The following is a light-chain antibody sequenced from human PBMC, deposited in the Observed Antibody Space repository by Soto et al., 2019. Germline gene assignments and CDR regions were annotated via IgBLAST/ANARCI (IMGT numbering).Light chain of an antibody. V-gene: IGLV1-44*01. CDR2: TND. CDR1: STNVGVNP. CDR3: AAWDDSLYGLV. Sequence: QSVLTQPPSTSGTPGQRGTLSCSGSSTNVGVNPVNWYQQFPGTAPRLLIYTNDQRPSGVPGRFSGSKSGTTASLDISGLQSDDEADYYCAAWDDSLYGLVFGGGTKLAVL. J-gene: IGLJ2*01.